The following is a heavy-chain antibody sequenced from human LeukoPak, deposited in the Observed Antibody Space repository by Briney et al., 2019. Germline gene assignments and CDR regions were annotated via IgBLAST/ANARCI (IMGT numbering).Heavy chain of an antibody. CDR1: GGSISSYY. CDR3: ARRGDYPTFDP. V-gene: IGHV4-59*01. J-gene: IGHJ5*02. CDR2: IYYSGST. Sequence: PSETLSLTCTVSGGSISSYYWSWIRQPPGKGLEWIGYIYYSGSTNYNPSLKSRVTISVDTSKNQFSLKPSSVTAADTAVYYCARRGDYPTFDPWGQGTLVTVSS. D-gene: IGHD2-21*01.